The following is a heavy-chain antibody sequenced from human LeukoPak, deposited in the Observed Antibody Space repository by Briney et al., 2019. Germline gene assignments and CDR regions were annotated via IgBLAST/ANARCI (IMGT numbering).Heavy chain of an antibody. J-gene: IGHJ5*02. CDR2: ISYDGSNK. CDR1: GFTFSSYG. Sequence: PGGSLRLSCAASGFTFSSYGMHWVRQAPGKGLEWVAVISYDGSNKYYADSVKGRFTISRDNSKNTLYLQMNSLKTEDTAVYYCTTAGLDWNDDWFDPWGQGTLVTVSS. D-gene: IGHD1-1*01. V-gene: IGHV3-30*12. CDR3: TTAGLDWNDDWFDP.